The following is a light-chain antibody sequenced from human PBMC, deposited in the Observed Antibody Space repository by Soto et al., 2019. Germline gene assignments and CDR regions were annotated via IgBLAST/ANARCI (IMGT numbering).Light chain of an antibody. J-gene: IGLJ3*02. Sequence: QSALTQPASVSGSPGQSITVSCTGTSRDVGNYNFVSWYQQHPGKAPKVIIYDVSNRPSGVSDRFSASKSGNTASLTISGLQTGGEAVYFCSSYTSGSVLFGGGTKLTVL. CDR1: SRDVGNYNF. CDR3: SSYTSGSVL. CDR2: DVS. V-gene: IGLV2-14*01.